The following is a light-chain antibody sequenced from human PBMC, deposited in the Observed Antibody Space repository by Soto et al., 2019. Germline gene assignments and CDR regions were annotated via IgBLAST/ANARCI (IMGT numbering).Light chain of an antibody. CDR3: QQYGSSGT. CDR1: QGVSSY. Sequence: EIVLTQSPATLSLSPGERATLSCRASQGVSSYLAWYQQKPGQAPRLLIYDASNRATGIPARFSGSGSGTDFTLTISRLEPEDFAVYYCQQYGSSGTFGQGTKVDIK. CDR2: DAS. V-gene: IGKV3-11*01. J-gene: IGKJ1*01.